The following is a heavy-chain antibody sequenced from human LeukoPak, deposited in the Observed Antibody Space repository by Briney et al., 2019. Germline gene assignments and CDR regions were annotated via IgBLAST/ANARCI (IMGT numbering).Heavy chain of an antibody. CDR1: GFTFSSYA. J-gene: IGHJ4*02. V-gene: IGHV3-23*01. CDR2: ISSNGAST. Sequence: GGSLRLSCAASGFTFSSYAMTWVRQAPGKGLEWVSGISSNGASTYYVDSVKGRFTISRDNSKNTLFLQMNSLRAEDTAVYYCAKRGSVGTLGHFDYWGQGTLVTVSS. CDR3: AKRGSVGTLGHFDY. D-gene: IGHD6-13*01.